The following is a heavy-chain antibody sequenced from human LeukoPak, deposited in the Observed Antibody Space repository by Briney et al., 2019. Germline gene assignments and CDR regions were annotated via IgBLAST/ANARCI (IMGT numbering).Heavy chain of an antibody. D-gene: IGHD7-27*01. CDR1: GFTFSSYE. V-gene: IGHV3-48*03. CDR3: AASLGPSDY. CDR2: ITSTSNSI. Sequence: GGSLRLSCAASGFTFSSYETNWVRQAPGKGLEWISYITSTSNSIYYAEPVKGRFTISRDNTKNSLYLQMDSLRVEDTALYFCAASLGPSDYWGQGILVTVSS. J-gene: IGHJ4*02.